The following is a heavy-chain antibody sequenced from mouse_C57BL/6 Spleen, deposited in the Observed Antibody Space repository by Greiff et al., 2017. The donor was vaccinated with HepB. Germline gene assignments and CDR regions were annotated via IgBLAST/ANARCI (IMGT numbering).Heavy chain of an antibody. J-gene: IGHJ1*03. V-gene: IGHV3-6*01. CDR1: GYSITSGYY. CDR2: ISYDGSN. Sequence: EVQLQESGPGLVKPSQSLSLTCSVTGYSITSGYYWNWIRQFPGNKLEWMGYISYDGSNNYNPSLKNRISITRDTSKNQLFLKLNSVTTEDTATFYCAGSSYPHWYFDVWGTGTTVTVSS. CDR3: AGSSYPHWYFDV. D-gene: IGHD1-1*01.